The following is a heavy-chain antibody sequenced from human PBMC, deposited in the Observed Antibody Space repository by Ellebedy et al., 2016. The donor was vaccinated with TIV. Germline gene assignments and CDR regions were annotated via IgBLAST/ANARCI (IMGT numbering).Heavy chain of an antibody. J-gene: IGHJ4*02. CDR2: ISGSGSST. CDR3: AKDFIYGDYAGY. D-gene: IGHD4-17*01. CDR1: GFTFSSYA. Sequence: GESLKISCAASGFTFSSYAMSWVRQAPGKGLEWVSTISGSGSSTYYADSVKGRFTISRDNSKNTLYLQMNSLRAEDTAIYYCAKDFIYGDYAGYWGQGTLVTVSS. V-gene: IGHV3-23*01.